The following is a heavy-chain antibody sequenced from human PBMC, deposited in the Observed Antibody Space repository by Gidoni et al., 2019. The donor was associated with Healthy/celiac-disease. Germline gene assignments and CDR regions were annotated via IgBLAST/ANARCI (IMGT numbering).Heavy chain of an antibody. J-gene: IGHJ2*01. CDR3: ARDGYSSGWTIDWYFDL. CDR2: MSSRSSTI. V-gene: IGHV3-48*01. CDR1: VFPFSTDS. Sequence: EVQLVESWGGLVQPGGSLRPSCAASVFPFSTDSMNWVRQAPGKGLEWVSYMSSRSSTIYYADSVKGRFTISRDNAKNALYLQMNSLRAEDTAVYYCARDGYSSGWTIDWYFDLWGRGTLVTVSS. D-gene: IGHD6-19*01.